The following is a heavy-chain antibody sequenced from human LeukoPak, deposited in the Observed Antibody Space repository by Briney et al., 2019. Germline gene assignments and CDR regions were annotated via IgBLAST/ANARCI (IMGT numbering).Heavy chain of an antibody. CDR3: TTGWFAATPGY. Sequence: GGSLRLSCAASGFTFSNAWMSWVRQAPGKGLEWVGRIKSKADGGTTDYAAPVEGRFTISRDDSKNTLYLQMNSLKTEDTAVYYCTTGWFAATPGYWGQGTLVTVSS. D-gene: IGHD2-15*01. V-gene: IGHV3-15*01. J-gene: IGHJ4*02. CDR1: GFTFSNAW. CDR2: IKSKADGGTT.